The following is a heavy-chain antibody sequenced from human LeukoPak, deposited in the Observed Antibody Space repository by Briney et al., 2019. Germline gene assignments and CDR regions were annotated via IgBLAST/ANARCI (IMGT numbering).Heavy chain of an antibody. Sequence: GSLRLSCSASGFTFSNYDMHWVRQAPSKGLEWVAVIWYDGSNKYYVDSVKGRFTISRDNSKNTLYLQMNSLRAEDTAVYYCARDVGYSYGSGDAFDIWGQGTMVTVSS. CDR1: GFTFSNYD. CDR3: ARDVGYSYGSGDAFDI. CDR2: IWYDGSNK. D-gene: IGHD5-18*01. J-gene: IGHJ3*02. V-gene: IGHV3-33*01.